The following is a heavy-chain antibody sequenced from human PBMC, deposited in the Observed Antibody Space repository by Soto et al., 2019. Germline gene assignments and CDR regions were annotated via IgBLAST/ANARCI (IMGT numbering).Heavy chain of an antibody. V-gene: IGHV1-69*01. D-gene: IGHD6-19*01. J-gene: IGHJ6*02. CDR3: ARPTGIAVAGDYHYYGMGV. CDR2: IIPIFGTA. CDR1: GGTFSSYA. Sequence: QVQLVQSGAELKKPGSSVKVSCKASGGTFSSYAISWVRQAPGQGLEWMGGIIPIFGTANYAQKFQGRVTITADESTSTAYMELSSLRAEDTAVYYCARPTGIAVAGDYHYYGMGVWGQGTTVTVSS.